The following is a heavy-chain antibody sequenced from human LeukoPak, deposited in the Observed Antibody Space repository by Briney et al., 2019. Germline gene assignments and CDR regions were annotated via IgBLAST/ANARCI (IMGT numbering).Heavy chain of an antibody. CDR1: GFTFSSYS. D-gene: IGHD4-17*01. CDR2: ISGSGGST. CDR3: AKDFVLLKVTTPIDY. J-gene: IGHJ4*02. V-gene: IGHV3-23*01. Sequence: PGGSLRLSCAASGFTFSSYSMNWVRQAPGKGLEWVSAISGSGGSTYYADSVKGRFTISRDNSKNTLYLQMNSLRAEDTAVYYCAKDFVLLKVTTPIDYWGQGTLVTVSS.